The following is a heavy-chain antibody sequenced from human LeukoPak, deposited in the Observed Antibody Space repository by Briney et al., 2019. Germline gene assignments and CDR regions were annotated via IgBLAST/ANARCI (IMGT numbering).Heavy chain of an antibody. CDR3: ARHGLITPFDY. V-gene: IGHV4-61*01. CDR2: VYYSGST. Sequence: SETLSLTCTVSGGSISSDSHYWSWIRQSPGKGLEWIGYVYYSGSTNYNPSLKSRVTISVDTSKNQFSLKLSSVTAADTAVYYCARHGLITPFDYWGQGTLVTVSS. J-gene: IGHJ4*02. D-gene: IGHD3-22*01. CDR1: GGSISSDSHY.